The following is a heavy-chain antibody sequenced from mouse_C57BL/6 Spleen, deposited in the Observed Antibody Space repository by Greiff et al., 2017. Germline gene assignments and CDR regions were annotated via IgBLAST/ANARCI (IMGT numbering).Heavy chain of an antibody. CDR3: AAYGSSWYSDV. Sequence: VQLQEPGPGLVQPSQSLSITCTVSGFSLTSYGVHWVRQSPGKGLEWLGVIWSGGSTDNNAAFISRLSISKDNSKCQVFFKMNSLQADDTAIYCCAAYGSSWYSDVWGTGTTVTVSS. CDR1: GFSLTSYG. CDR2: IWSGGST. J-gene: IGHJ1*03. D-gene: IGHD1-1*01. V-gene: IGHV2-2*01.